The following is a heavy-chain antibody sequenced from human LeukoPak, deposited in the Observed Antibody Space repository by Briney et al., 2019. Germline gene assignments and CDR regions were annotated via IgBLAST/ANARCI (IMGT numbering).Heavy chain of an antibody. V-gene: IGHV3-23*01. CDR3: ARVLRGGNLDMLFDY. J-gene: IGHJ4*02. CDR2: LSGNAYST. CDR1: GFTFSTYA. Sequence: GGSLRLSCAASGFTFSTYAMTWVRQAPGKGLELVSALSGNAYSTYYADSVKGRFTISRDNSKNTLYLQMNSLRTEDTAVYYCARVLRGGNLDMLFDYWGQGTLVTVSP. D-gene: IGHD1-26*01.